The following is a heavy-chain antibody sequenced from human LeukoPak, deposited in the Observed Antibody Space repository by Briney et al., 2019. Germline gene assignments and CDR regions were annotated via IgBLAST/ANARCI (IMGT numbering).Heavy chain of an antibody. CDR2: IYHSGNT. CDR1: GYSISCGYF. CDR3: ARECSGTSCLSSFGIY. Sequence: SETLSLTCTVSGYSISCGYFWGWIRQPPGKGLEWIASIYHSGNTNYNPSLRSRVTISIDTSKNQFSLKLSSVTAADTAVYYCARECSGTSCLSSFGIYWGQGTLVTVSS. V-gene: IGHV4-38-2*02. J-gene: IGHJ4*02. D-gene: IGHD2-2*01.